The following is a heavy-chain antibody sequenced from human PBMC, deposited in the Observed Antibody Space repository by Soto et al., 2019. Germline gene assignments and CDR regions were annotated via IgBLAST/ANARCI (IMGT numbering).Heavy chain of an antibody. CDR1: GDTFAFYS. V-gene: IGHV1-69*02. CDR2: INPILSMS. CDR3: ATSYGSGYRAFDY. J-gene: IGHJ4*02. Sequence: SVKVSCKASGDTFAFYSINWVRQAPGLGLEWMGRINPILSMSNYAQRFQGRVTMTADKSTSTAYMVLNSLRSEDTAIYYCATSYGSGYRAFDYWGQGALVTVS. D-gene: IGHD3-10*01.